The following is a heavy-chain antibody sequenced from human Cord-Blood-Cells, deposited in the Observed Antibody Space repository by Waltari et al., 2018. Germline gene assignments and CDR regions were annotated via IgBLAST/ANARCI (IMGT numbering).Heavy chain of an antibody. V-gene: IGHV4-34*01. Sequence: QVQLQQWGAGLLKPSETLSLTCAVYGGSFSGYYWSWIRQPPGKGLEWIGEINHSGSPNYNPSLKSRVTISVDTSKNQFSLKLSSVTAADTAVYYCATGTVTDAFDIWGQGTMVTVSS. D-gene: IGHD4-4*01. CDR2: INHSGSP. J-gene: IGHJ3*02. CDR3: ATGTVTDAFDI. CDR1: GGSFSGYY.